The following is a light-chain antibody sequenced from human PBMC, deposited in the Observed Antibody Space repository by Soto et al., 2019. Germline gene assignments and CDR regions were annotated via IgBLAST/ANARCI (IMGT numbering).Light chain of an antibody. CDR1: QTISSW. CDR3: QQYNTYAT. J-gene: IGKJ5*01. CDR2: DAS. V-gene: IGKV1-5*01. Sequence: DIQMAQSPSTLSGSVGDRVTITCRASQTISSWLAWYQQKPGKAPKPLIYDASTLKTGVPSRFSGSGSGSEFNFTITGLQPDDFATYSCQQYNTYATFGQGTRLEIK.